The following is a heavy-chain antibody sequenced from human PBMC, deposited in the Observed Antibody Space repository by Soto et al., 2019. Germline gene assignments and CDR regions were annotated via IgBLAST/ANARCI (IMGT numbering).Heavy chain of an antibody. D-gene: IGHD2-2*01. Sequence: EVQLVESGGGLVKPGGSLGLSCAASGFTFSRYGMNWLRQAPGKGLEWVASISSSTSYVYYADSVKGRFSTSRDNAKNILYLEMYALRTEDTAVYYCARDPSEGRVGNWFESWGQGTLVTVSS. J-gene: IGHJ5*01. CDR1: GFTFSRYG. CDR3: ARDPSEGRVGNWFES. V-gene: IGHV3-21*06. CDR2: ISSSTSYV.